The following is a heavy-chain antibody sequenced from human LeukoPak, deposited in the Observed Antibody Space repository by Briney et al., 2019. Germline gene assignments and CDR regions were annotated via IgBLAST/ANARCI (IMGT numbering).Heavy chain of an antibody. V-gene: IGHV4-61*02. CDR3: ARGPMVVTHFDY. Sequence: PSETLSLTCTVSGGSMSSGSYYWSWIRQPAGKGLEWLGRIYISGSTNHNPSLKSRVTISVDTSKNQFSLKLSAVTAADTAVYYCARGPMVVTHFDYWGQGTLVTASS. CDR2: IYISGST. J-gene: IGHJ4*02. D-gene: IGHD4-23*01. CDR1: GGSMSSGSYY.